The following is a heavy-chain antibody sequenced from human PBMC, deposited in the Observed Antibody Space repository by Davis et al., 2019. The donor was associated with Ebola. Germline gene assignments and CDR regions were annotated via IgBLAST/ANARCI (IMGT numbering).Heavy chain of an antibody. V-gene: IGHV3-53*01. CDR1: GFTVSSNY. D-gene: IGHD1-26*01. CDR3: AWGYSAFSY. Sequence: GESLKISCAASGFTVSSNYMSWVRQAPGKGLEWVSVIYSGGSTYYADSVKGRFTISRDNSKNTLYLQMNSLKASDTAMYYCAWGYSAFSYWGQGTLVTVSS. J-gene: IGHJ4*02. CDR2: IYSGGST.